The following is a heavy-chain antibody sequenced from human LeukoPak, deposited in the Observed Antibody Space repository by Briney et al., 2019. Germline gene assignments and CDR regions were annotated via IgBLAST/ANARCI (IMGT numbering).Heavy chain of an antibody. V-gene: IGHV3-30*18. CDR1: GFTFSSYG. Sequence: GGSLRLSCAASGFTFSSYGMHWVRQAPAKGLEWVAVISYDGSNKYYADSVKGRFTISRDNSKNTLYLQMNSLRAEDTAVYYCAKASYLLDYGYYGMDVWGQGTTVTVSS. CDR3: AKASYLLDYGYYGMDV. CDR2: ISYDGSNK. D-gene: IGHD5-18*01. J-gene: IGHJ6*02.